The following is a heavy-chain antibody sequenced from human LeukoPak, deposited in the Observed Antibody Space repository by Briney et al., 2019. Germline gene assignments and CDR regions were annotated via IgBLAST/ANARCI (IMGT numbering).Heavy chain of an antibody. CDR3: AKDYSGSYQYFQH. V-gene: IGHV3-33*06. Sequence: GGSLRLSCAESGFTFSNYGMHWVRQAPGKGLEWVALIWYDGSNKFYADSVKGRFTISRDNSRGTLYLQMSSLRAEDTAMYYCAKDYSGSYQYFQHWGQGTLVTVSA. CDR2: IWYDGSNK. CDR1: GFTFSNYG. J-gene: IGHJ1*01. D-gene: IGHD1-26*01.